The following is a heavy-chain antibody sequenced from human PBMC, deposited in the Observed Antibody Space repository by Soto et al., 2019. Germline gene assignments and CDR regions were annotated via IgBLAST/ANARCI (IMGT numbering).Heavy chain of an antibody. J-gene: IGHJ6*02. Sequence: ASGPTLVNPTQTLTLTCTFSGFSLSTSGVGVGWIRQPPGKALEWLALIYWDDDKRYSPSLKSRLTITKDTSKNQVVLTMTNMDPVDTATYYCAHKVVRGVIVDYGMDVWGQGTTVTVSS. CDR2: IYWDDDK. CDR3: AHKVVRGVIVDYGMDV. V-gene: IGHV2-5*02. CDR1: GFSLSTSGVG. D-gene: IGHD3-10*01.